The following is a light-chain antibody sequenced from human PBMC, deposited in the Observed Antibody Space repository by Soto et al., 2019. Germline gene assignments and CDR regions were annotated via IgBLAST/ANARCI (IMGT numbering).Light chain of an antibody. J-gene: IGLJ2*01. CDR2: SVS. V-gene: IGLV2-14*03. CDR1: SSDVGGYNY. CDR3: SSYTSSNTPVL. Sequence: QSVLTQPASVSGSPGQSITISCTGTSSDVGGYNYVSWYQHHPGKAPQLIIYSVSNRPSGVSNRFSGSKSGNTASLTISGLQAEDEANYFCSSYTSSNTPVLFGGGTKLTVL.